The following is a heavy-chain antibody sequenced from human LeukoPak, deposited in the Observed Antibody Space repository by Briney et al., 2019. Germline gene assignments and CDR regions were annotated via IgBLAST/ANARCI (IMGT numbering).Heavy chain of an antibody. CDR2: FDPEDGET. CDR3: ASLGSYYYDSSGQGY. J-gene: IGHJ4*02. D-gene: IGHD3-22*01. CDR1: GYTLTELS. Sequence: ASVKVSCKVSGYTLTELSIHWVRQAPGKGLEWMGGFDPEDGETIYAQKFQGRVTMTEDTSTDTAYMELSSLRSEDTAVYYCASLGSYYYDSSGQGYWGQGTLVTVSS. V-gene: IGHV1-24*01.